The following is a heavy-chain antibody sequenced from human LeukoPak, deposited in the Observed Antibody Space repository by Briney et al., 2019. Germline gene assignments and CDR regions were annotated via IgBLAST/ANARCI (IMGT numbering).Heavy chain of an antibody. D-gene: IGHD2-15*01. V-gene: IGHV1-69*01. CDR3: ATRGYCSGGSCFYFDY. CDR1: GGTFSSYA. Sequence: SVKVSCRASGGTFSSYAISWVRQAPGQGLEWMGGIIPIFGTANYAQKFQGRVTITADESTSTAYMELSSLRSEDTAVYYCATRGYCSGGSCFYFDYWGQGTLVTVSS. J-gene: IGHJ4*02. CDR2: IIPIFGTA.